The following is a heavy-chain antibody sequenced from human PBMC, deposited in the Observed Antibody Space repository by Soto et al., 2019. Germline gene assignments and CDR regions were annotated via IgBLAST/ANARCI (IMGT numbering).Heavy chain of an antibody. J-gene: IGHJ3*02. CDR1: GFTFSSYG. D-gene: IGHD7-27*01. CDR3: ARTYHLGAFDI. Sequence: GGSLRLSCAASGFTFSSYGMHWVRQAPGKGLEWVAVIWYDGSNKYYADSVKGRFTISRDNSKNTLYLQMNSLRAEDTAVYYCARTYHLGAFDIWGQGTMVTVSS. CDR2: IWYDGSNK. V-gene: IGHV3-33*01.